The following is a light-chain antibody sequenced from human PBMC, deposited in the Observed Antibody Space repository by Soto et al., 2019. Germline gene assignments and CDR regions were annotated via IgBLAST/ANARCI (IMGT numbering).Light chain of an antibody. CDR2: DTS. J-gene: IGKJ4*01. Sequence: IVLTQSPGTLSLSPGERATLSCGASQSIGRRYLAWYQQKPGQGPMLLIYDTSERASDIPDRFSGSGSGTDFTITISRLVPEDFAVYYCQYQGTFGGGTKVEIK. CDR1: QSIGRRY. CDR3: QYQGT. V-gene: IGKV3-20*01.